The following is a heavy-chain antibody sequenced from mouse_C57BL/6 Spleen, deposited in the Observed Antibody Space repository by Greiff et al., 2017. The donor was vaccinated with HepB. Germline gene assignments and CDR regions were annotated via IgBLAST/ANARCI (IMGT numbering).Heavy chain of an antibody. CDR1: GYAFSSYW. D-gene: IGHD1-1*01. Sequence: QVQLKESGAELVKPGASVKISCKASGYAFSSYWMNWVKQRPGKGLEWIGQIYPGDGDTNYNGKFKGKATLTADKSSSTAYMQLSSLTSEDSAVYFCARSPLTTVVVAWFAYWGQGTLVTVSA. J-gene: IGHJ3*01. CDR2: IYPGDGDT. V-gene: IGHV1-80*01. CDR3: ARSPLTTVVVAWFAY.